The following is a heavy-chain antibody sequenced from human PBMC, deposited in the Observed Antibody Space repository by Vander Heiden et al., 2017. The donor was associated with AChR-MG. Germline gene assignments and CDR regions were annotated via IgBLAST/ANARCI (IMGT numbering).Heavy chain of an antibody. CDR2: ISWNSGRI. CDR1: GFTFDAYA. Sequence: EVQLVESGGGLVQPGRSLRLSCAASGFTFDAYAMHWVRQAPGKGLEWVSGISWNSGRIGYADSVKGRFTIPRDNAKNSLYLQMNSMRPEDTALYYCAKADIYGQGGFDYWGQGTLVTDSS. V-gene: IGHV3-9*01. J-gene: IGHJ4*02. CDR3: AKADIYGQGGFDY. D-gene: IGHD5-18*01.